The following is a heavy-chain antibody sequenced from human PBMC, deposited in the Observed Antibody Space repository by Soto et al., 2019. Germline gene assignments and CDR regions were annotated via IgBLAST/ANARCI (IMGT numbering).Heavy chain of an antibody. V-gene: IGHV1-69*13. CDR1: GGTFSSYA. D-gene: IGHD5-12*01. Sequence: ASVKVSCKASGGTFSSYAISWVRQAPGQGLEWMGGIIPIFGTVNYAQKFQGRVTITADESTSTAYMELSSLRSEDTAVYYCTRGGYEEKKKNYYYYYGMDVWGQGTTVTVSS. CDR2: IIPIFGTV. CDR3: TRGGYEEKKKNYYYYYGMDV. J-gene: IGHJ6*02.